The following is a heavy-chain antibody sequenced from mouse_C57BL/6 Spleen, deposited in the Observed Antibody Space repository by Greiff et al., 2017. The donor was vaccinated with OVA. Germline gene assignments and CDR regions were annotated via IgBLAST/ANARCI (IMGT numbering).Heavy chain of an antibody. D-gene: IGHD1-2*01. J-gene: IGHJ4*01. CDR3: TSELRRGYAMDY. Sequence: VQLQQPGAELVRPGASVKLSCTASGFNITDDYMHWVKQRPEQGLEWIGWIDPENGDTEYASQFQGKATLTADTSSNTAYLQLSSLTSEDTAVYYCTSELRRGYAMDYWGQGTSVTVSS. CDR1: GFNITDDY. CDR2: IDPENGDT. V-gene: IGHV14-4*01.